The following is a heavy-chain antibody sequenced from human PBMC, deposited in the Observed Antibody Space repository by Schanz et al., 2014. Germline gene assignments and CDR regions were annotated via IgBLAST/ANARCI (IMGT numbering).Heavy chain of an antibody. CDR2: MYINSGST. J-gene: IGHJ3*01. D-gene: IGHD5-12*01. Sequence: EVQLVESGGGLIQPGGSLRLSCAVSGFTVNTNYMSWQKKNKGKGLEWISSMYINSGSTQYADSVKGRFIISRDSSKNTLFLQMNSLRAEDTAVYFCARDGGRDGYNLAFDVWGQGTLVTVSS. V-gene: IGHV3-53*01. CDR3: ARDGGRDGYNLAFDV. CDR1: GFTVNTNY.